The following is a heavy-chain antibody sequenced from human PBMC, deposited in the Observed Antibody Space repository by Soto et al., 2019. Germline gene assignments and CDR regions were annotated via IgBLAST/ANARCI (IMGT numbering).Heavy chain of an antibody. V-gene: IGHV6-1*01. CDR3: ASASSYYYDSSGYYYGGHKYAFDI. Sequence: QSQTLSLTCAISGDSVSSNSAAWNWIRQSPSRGLEWLGRTYYRSKWYNDYAVSVKSRITINPDTSKNQFSLQLNSVTPEDTAVYYCASASSYYYDSSGYYYGGHKYAFDIWGQGTMVTVSS. J-gene: IGHJ3*02. D-gene: IGHD3-22*01. CDR1: GDSVSSNSAA. CDR2: TYYRSKWYN.